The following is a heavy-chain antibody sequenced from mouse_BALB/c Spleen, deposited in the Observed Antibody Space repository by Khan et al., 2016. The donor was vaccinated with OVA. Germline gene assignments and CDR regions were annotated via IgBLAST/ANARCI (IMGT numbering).Heavy chain of an antibody. J-gene: IGHJ3*01. Sequence: QVQLKQSGAELVKPGASVRLSCKASGYTFTNYYLYWVKQRPGHGLEWIGDINPSNGGTNFNEKFKNKVTLTVDKSSSTAYMQLSSLTSEDSACDYCARAEYGTFAYWGQGTLVTVSA. CDR1: GYTFTNYY. V-gene: IGHV1S81*02. CDR2: INPSNGGT. CDR3: ARAEYGTFAY. D-gene: IGHD2-1*01.